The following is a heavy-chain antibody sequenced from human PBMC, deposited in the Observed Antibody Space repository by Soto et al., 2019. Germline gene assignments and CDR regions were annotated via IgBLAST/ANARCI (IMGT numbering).Heavy chain of an antibody. CDR1: GFTFSTYT. Sequence: GGSLRLSCAASGFTFSTYTMHWVRQAPGKGLEWVADISYDGSKQYYADPVKGRLTTSGDNSKNTLFLQMDSLRGEDTAVYYWARAGSGSYNRPYYYYSLDVWGQGTTVTVSS. V-gene: IGHV3-30-3*01. CDR3: ARAGSGSYNRPYYYYSLDV. D-gene: IGHD3-10*01. CDR2: ISYDGSKQ. J-gene: IGHJ6*02.